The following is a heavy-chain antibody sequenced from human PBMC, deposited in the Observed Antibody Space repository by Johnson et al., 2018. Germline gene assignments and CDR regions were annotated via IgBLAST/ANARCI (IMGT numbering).Heavy chain of an antibody. J-gene: IGHJ6*03. CDR2: ISYDGSNK. V-gene: IGHV3-30-3*01. D-gene: IGHD2-8*01. CDR3: ARDRATCTNGLCLPHYYMDG. Sequence: QVQLVQSGGGLVQPGRSLRLSCAASGFTFSSYAMHWVRQAPGKGLEWVAVISYDGSNKYYADSVKGRFTISRDNAKNSLYLQMNSLRAEDTAVYYCARDRATCTNGLCLPHYYMDGWGKGTTVTVSS. CDR1: GFTFSSYA.